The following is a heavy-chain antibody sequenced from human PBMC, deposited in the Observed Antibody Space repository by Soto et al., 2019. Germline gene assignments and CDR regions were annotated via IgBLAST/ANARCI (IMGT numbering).Heavy chain of an antibody. CDR2: ISYDGSNK. CDR3: ARVEYSSSSGAFDI. Sequence: QVQLVESGGGVVQPGRSLRLSCAASGFTFSSYGMHWVRQAPGKGLEWVAVISYDGSNKYYADSVKGRFTISRDNSKNTLYLQMNSLRAEDTAVYYCARVEYSSSSGAFDIWGQGTMVTVSS. J-gene: IGHJ3*02. D-gene: IGHD6-6*01. CDR1: GFTFSSYG. V-gene: IGHV3-30*03.